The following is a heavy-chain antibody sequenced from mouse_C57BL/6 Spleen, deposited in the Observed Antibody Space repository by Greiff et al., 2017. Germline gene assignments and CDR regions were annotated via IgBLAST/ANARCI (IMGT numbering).Heavy chain of an antibody. CDR3: ASRGQDYAMDY. CDR1: GYTFTSYW. D-gene: IGHD6-1*01. CDR2: IDPSDSET. V-gene: IGHV1-52*01. Sequence: QVHVKQPGAELVRPGSSVKLSCKASGYTFTSYWMHWVKQRPIQGLEWIGNIDPSDSETHYNQKFKDKATLTVDKSSSTAYMQLSSLTSEDSAVYYCASRGQDYAMDYWGQGTSVTVSS. J-gene: IGHJ4*01.